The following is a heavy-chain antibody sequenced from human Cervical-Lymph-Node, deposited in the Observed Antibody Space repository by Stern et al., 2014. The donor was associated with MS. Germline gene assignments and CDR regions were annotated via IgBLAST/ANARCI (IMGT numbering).Heavy chain of an antibody. Sequence: VQLVESGAEVKKPGASVKVSCKASGYTFTSYGISWVRQGPGQGLEWMGWISAYNGNTNYAQKLQGRVTMTADASTSTAYMELRSLRSDDTAVYYCARDGPENSSGWSITLYYYYGMDVWGQGTTVTVSS. V-gene: IGHV1-18*01. CDR3: ARDGPENSSGWSITLYYYYGMDV. CDR1: GYTFTSYG. CDR2: ISAYNGNT. D-gene: IGHD6-19*01. J-gene: IGHJ6*02.